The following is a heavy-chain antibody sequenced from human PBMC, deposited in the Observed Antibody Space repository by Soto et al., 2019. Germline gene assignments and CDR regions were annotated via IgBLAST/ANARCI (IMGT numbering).Heavy chain of an antibody. CDR2: INEDGRII. D-gene: IGHD3-10*01. CDR1: GFTFGNFG. CDR3: TRDIGGWGAY. Sequence: EVQLVDSGGGLFKPGGSLRLSGAASGFTFGNFGMHGFRQVPGKGLMWVSRINEDGRIINYADSVKGRFTISRDNARDTLYLEMNSLRAEDTAIYYCTRDIGGWGAYWGQGALVTVSS. J-gene: IGHJ4*02. V-gene: IGHV3-74*01.